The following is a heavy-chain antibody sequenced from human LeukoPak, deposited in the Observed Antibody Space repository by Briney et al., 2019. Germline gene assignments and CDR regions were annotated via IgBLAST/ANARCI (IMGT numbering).Heavy chain of an antibody. CDR2: IWYDGSNK. J-gene: IGHJ3*02. Sequence: PGGSLRLSCAASGFTFSSYGMHWVRQAPGKGLEWVAVIWYDGSNKYYADSVKGRFTISRDNSKSTLYLQMNSLRAEDTAVYYCARGRLRGSSGYLVRAFDIWGQGTMVTVSS. CDR3: ARGRLRGSSGYLVRAFDI. D-gene: IGHD3-22*01. V-gene: IGHV3-33*01. CDR1: GFTFSSYG.